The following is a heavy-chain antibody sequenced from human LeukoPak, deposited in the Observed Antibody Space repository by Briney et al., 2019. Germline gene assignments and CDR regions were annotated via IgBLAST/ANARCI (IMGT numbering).Heavy chain of an antibody. CDR1: GASITNYY. J-gene: IGHJ4*02. D-gene: IGHD3-10*01. V-gene: IGHV4-59*08. Sequence: SETLSLTCKVSGASITNYYWSWIRQPTGKGLEWIGFIYDSGNTYYNPSLKSRVTISVDTSKNQFSLRLSSVTAADTAVYHCARLWYYGSGSPTLDYWGQGTLVTVSS. CDR2: IYDSGNT. CDR3: ARLWYYGSGSPTLDY.